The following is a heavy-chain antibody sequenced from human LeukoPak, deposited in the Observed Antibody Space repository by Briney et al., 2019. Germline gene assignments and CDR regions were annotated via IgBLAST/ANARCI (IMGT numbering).Heavy chain of an antibody. Sequence: SVKVSCKASGGTFSSYAISWVRQAPGQGLEWMGGIIPIFGTANYAQKFQGRVTMTTDTSTSTAYMELRSLRSDDTAVYYCARDSMNYYGSGRNDAFDIWGQGTMVTVSS. V-gene: IGHV1-69*05. CDR2: IIPIFGTA. CDR3: ARDSMNYYGSGRNDAFDI. J-gene: IGHJ3*02. CDR1: GGTFSSYA. D-gene: IGHD3-10*01.